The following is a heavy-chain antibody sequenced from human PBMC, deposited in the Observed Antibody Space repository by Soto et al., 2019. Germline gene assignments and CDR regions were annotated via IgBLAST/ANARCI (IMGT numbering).Heavy chain of an antibody. CDR1: GYTFTSYD. Sequence: ASVKVSCKASGYTFTSYDINWVRQATGQGLEWMGWMKPNSGNTGYAQKFQGRVTMTRNTSISTAYMELSSLRSEDTAVYYCARGLRTPYDFWSGYHKYYYYYYYMDVWGKGTTVTVSS. D-gene: IGHD3-3*01. J-gene: IGHJ6*03. CDR2: MKPNSGNT. V-gene: IGHV1-8*01. CDR3: ARGLRTPYDFWSGYHKYYYYYYYMDV.